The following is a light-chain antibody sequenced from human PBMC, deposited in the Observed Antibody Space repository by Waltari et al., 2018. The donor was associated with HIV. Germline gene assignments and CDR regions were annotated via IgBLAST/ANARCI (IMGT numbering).Light chain of an antibody. CDR3: SSYTSSSTLYV. CDR1: SSDVGGYNY. J-gene: IGLJ1*01. CDR2: DVS. V-gene: IGLV2-14*01. Sequence: QSALPQPASVSGSPGQSITISCTGTSSDVGGYNYVSSYQQHPGKAPKLMIYDVSNRPSGVSNRFSGSKSGNTASLTISGLQAEDEADYYCSSYTSSSTLYVFGTGTKVTVL.